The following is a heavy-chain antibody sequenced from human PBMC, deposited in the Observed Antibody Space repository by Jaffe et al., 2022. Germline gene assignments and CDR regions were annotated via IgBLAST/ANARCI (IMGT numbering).Heavy chain of an antibody. D-gene: IGHD3-10*01. CDR3: ARSVNITMVRGVKTAPFDY. V-gene: IGHV4-34*01. Sequence: QVQLQQWGAGLLKPSETLSLTCAVYGGSFSGYYWSWIRQPPGKGLEWIGEINHSGSTNYNPSLKSRVTISVDTSKNQFSLKLSSVTAADTAVYYCARSVNITMVRGVKTAPFDYWGQGTLVTVSS. CDR1: GGSFSGYY. CDR2: INHSGST. J-gene: IGHJ4*02.